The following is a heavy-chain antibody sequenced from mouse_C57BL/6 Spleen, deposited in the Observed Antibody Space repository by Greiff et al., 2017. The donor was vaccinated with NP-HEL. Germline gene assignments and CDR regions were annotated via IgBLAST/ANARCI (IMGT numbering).Heavy chain of an antibody. CDR1: GYSITSGYY. J-gene: IGHJ4*01. Sequence: EVQLQQSGPGLVKPSQSLSLTCSVTGYSITSGYYWNWIRQFPGNKLEWMGYISYDGSNNYNPSLKNRISITRDTSKNQFFLKLNSVTTEDTATYYCARVKSPKYAMDYWGQGTSVTVSS. CDR3: ARVKSPKYAMDY. V-gene: IGHV3-6*01. CDR2: ISYDGSN.